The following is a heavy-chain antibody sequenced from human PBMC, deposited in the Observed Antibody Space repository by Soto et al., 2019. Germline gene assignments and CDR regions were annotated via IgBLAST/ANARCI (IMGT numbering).Heavy chain of an antibody. CDR3: AREAAAGLYGY. CDR1: GYTFTSYG. J-gene: IGHJ4*02. V-gene: IGHV1-18*01. Sequence: ASVKVSCKASGYTFTSYGISWVRQAPGQGLEWVGWISAYNGNTNYAQKLQGRVTITTNTYTSTAYMELRSLRSDDTAVCCCAREAAAGLYGYWGQGTLVTVSS. D-gene: IGHD6-13*01. CDR2: ISAYNGNT.